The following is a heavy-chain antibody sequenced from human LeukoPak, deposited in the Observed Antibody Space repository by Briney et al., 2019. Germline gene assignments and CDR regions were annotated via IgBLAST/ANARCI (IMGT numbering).Heavy chain of an antibody. J-gene: IGHJ3*02. V-gene: IGHV1-2*02. Sequence: ASVKVSCKASGYTFTGYFIHWVRQAPGQGLEWMGWINPNSGDTNYAQKFQGRVTMTRDTSISTAYMEVSSLRSDDTAVYYCARDPPTSDSDAFEIWGQGTMVTVFS. CDR2: INPNSGDT. D-gene: IGHD2-21*01. CDR1: GYTFTGYF. CDR3: ARDPPTSDSDAFEI.